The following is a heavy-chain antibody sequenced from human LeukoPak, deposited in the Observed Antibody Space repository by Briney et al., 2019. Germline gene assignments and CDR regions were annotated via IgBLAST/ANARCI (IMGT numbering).Heavy chain of an antibody. CDR1: GGTFNSYA. Sequence: SVKVSCKTSGGTFNSYAINWVRQAPGQGLEWMGGIIPIFGKVHYAEKFQGRLTITTDESTSTAYLELSSLRSEDTAVYYCAAYCTNGVCPQTFDYWGQRTLVTVSS. D-gene: IGHD2-8*01. CDR3: AAYCTNGVCPQTFDY. CDR2: IIPIFGKV. J-gene: IGHJ4*02. V-gene: IGHV1-69*05.